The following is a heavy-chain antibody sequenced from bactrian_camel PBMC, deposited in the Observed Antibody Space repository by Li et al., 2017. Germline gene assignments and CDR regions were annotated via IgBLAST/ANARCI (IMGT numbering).Heavy chain of an antibody. V-gene: IGHV3S53*01. Sequence: VQLVESGGGSVQPGGSLRLSCAASGFTASRYCLAWFRQAPGMERKGVASTTKFGPTNYADSVKGRFTISRDNAKNIVYLDLNSLNTEDTAMYYCAKSLRVSYEEVYWGQ. J-gene: IGHJ4*01. CDR2: TTKFGPT. CDR1: GFTASRYC. CDR3: AKSLRVSYEEVY. D-gene: IGHD5*01.